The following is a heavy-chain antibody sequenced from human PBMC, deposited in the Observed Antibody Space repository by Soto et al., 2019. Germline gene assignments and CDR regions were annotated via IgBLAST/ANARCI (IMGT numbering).Heavy chain of an antibody. CDR1: GFTFSSYS. J-gene: IGHJ3*02. CDR3: AREGSSTSVSFDI. D-gene: IGHD2-2*01. Sequence: GGSLRLSCAASGFTFSSYSMNWVRQAPGKGLEWVSSISSSSSYIYYADSVKGRFTISRDNAKNSLYLQMNSLRAEDTAVYYCAREGSSTSVSFDIWGQGTMVTVSS. CDR2: ISSSSSYI. V-gene: IGHV3-21*01.